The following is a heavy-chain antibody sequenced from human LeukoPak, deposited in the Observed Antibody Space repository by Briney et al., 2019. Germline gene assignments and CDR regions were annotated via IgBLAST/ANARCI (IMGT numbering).Heavy chain of an antibody. D-gene: IGHD1-26*01. V-gene: IGHV4-39*07. J-gene: IGHJ6*02. CDR3: ARVTQRELPYYYYYGMDV. CDR1: GGSISSSSYY. CDR2: IYYSGST. Sequence: SETLSLTCTVSGGSISSSSYYWGWIRQPPGKGLEWIGSIYYSGSTYYNPSLKSRVTISVDTSKNQFSLKLGSVTAADTAVYYCARVTQRELPYYYYYGMDVWGQGTTVTVSS.